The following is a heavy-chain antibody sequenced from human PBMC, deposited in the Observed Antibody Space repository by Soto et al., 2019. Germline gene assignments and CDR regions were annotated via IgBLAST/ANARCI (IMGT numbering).Heavy chain of an antibody. CDR1: GYSFTSYW. CDR3: AKDRSNGWPNFDY. CDR2: IYPGDSDT. Sequence: PGESLKISCKGSGYSFTSYWIGWVRQMPGKGLEWMGIIYPGDSDTRYSPSFQGQVTISADKSISTAYLQMNSLRAEDTAVYYCAKDRSNGWPNFDYWGQGALVTVSS. D-gene: IGHD6-19*01. V-gene: IGHV5-51*01. J-gene: IGHJ4*02.